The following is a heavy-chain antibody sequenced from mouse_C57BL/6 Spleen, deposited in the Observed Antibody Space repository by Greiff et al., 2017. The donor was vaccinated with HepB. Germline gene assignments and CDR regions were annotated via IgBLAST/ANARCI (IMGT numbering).Heavy chain of an antibody. D-gene: IGHD2-2*01. CDR2: ISNLAYSI. Sequence: EVKVVESGGGLVQPGGSLKLSCAASGFTFSDYGMAWVRQAPRKGPEWVAFISNLAYSIYYADTVTGRFTISRENAKNTLYLEMSSLRSEDTAMYYCARLDYGYDDAMDYWGQGTSVTVSS. CDR1: GFTFSDYG. CDR3: ARLDYGYDDAMDY. V-gene: IGHV5-15*01. J-gene: IGHJ4*01.